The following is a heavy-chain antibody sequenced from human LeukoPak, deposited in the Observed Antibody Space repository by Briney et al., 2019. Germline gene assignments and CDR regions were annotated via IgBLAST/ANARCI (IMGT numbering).Heavy chain of an antibody. V-gene: IGHV1-8*01. CDR2: MNPNSGNT. Sequence: GASVQVSCKASRYTFTSYDINWVRQATAQGLEWMGWMNPNSGNTGYAQKFQGRVTMTRNTSISTAYMELSSLRSEDTAVYYCARVLRYFDWLLYGPDAFDIWGQGTMVTVSS. J-gene: IGHJ3*02. CDR1: RYTFTSYD. D-gene: IGHD3-9*01. CDR3: ARVLRYFDWLLYGPDAFDI.